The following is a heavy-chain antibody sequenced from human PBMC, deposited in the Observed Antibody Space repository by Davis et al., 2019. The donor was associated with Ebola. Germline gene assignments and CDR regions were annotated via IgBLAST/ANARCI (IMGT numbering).Heavy chain of an antibody. CDR1: GFIVSSSY. J-gene: IGHJ4*02. CDR3: AGGRYSGYDLGY. V-gene: IGHV3-53*01. CDR2: TYSDGSS. D-gene: IGHD5-12*01. Sequence: GESLKISCAASGFIVSSSYMTWVRQAPGEGLECVPVTYSDGSSYYTDSVEGRFTVSRDNSKNTLLLQMNSLRAEDTAIYYCAGGRYSGYDLGYWGQGTLVTVSS.